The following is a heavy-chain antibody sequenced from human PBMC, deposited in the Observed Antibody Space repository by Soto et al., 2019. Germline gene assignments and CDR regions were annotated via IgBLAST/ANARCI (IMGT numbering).Heavy chain of an antibody. V-gene: IGHV3-48*02. CDR2: ISTSGATR. J-gene: IGHJ4*02. D-gene: IGHD6-19*01. Sequence: EVQLVESGGGLVQPGGSLRLSCVATGFTFSTDSMNWVRQAPGKGLEWVAHISTSGATRYYADSVKGRFTISRDNAKTSLYLQMDSLRNEDTAVYYCARFFGSGFDYWGQGTLVTVSS. CDR1: GFTFSTDS. CDR3: ARFFGSGFDY.